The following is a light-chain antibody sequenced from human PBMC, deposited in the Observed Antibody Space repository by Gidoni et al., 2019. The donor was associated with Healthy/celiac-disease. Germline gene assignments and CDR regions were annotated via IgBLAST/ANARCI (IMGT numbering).Light chain of an antibody. CDR3: QQYGSSPRVT. CDR1: QSVSSSY. V-gene: IGKV3-20*01. J-gene: IGKJ3*01. Sequence: EIVLTPSPGTLSLSPGERATLSCRASQSVSSSYLAWYQQKPGQAPRLLIYGASSRATGIPARFSGSGSGADFTLTISRLEPEDFAVYYCQQYGSSPRVTFGPGTKVDIK. CDR2: GAS.